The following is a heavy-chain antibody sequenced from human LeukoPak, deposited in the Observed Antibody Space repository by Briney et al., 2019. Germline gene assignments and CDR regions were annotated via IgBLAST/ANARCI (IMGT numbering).Heavy chain of an antibody. J-gene: IGHJ4*02. Sequence: GGSLRLSCAVSGFTFSSYWVNWVRQAPGKGLEWVSYISSSGSTIYYADSVKGRFTISRDNAKNSLYLQMNSLRAEDTAVYYCARDPDLSASGSYCDYWGQGTLVTVSS. CDR1: GFTFSSYW. V-gene: IGHV3-48*04. D-gene: IGHD1-26*01. CDR3: ARDPDLSASGSYCDY. CDR2: ISSSGSTI.